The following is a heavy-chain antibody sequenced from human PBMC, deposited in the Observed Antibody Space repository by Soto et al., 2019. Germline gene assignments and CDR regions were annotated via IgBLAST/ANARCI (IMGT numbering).Heavy chain of an antibody. CDR2: ISSSGSTI. D-gene: IGHD2-21*02. V-gene: IGHV3-48*03. Sequence: GGSLRLSCAASGSTFSSYEMNWVRQAPGKGLEWVSYISSSGSTIYYADSVKGRFTISRDNAKNSLYLQMNGLRAEDTAVYYCARVRIVVVTTYPGDYYGMDVWGQGTTVTVSS. CDR1: GSTFSSYE. J-gene: IGHJ6*02. CDR3: ARVRIVVVTTYPGDYYGMDV.